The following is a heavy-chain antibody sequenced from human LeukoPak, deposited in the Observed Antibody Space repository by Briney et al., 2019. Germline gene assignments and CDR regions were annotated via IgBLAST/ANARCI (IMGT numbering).Heavy chain of an antibody. Sequence: GGSLRLSCAASGFTFSSYGMHWVRQAPGKGLEWVTFIQYDGSDKYYADSVKGRFTISRDNSKNTLYLQMNSLRAEDTAVYYCAKDAAAGRTWFDPWGQGTLVTVSS. J-gene: IGHJ5*02. CDR1: GFTFSSYG. V-gene: IGHV3-30*02. CDR3: AKDAAAGRTWFDP. CDR2: IQYDGSDK. D-gene: IGHD6-13*01.